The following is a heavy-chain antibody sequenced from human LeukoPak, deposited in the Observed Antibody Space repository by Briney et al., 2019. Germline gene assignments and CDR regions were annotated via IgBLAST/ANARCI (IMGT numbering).Heavy chain of an antibody. V-gene: IGHV3-23*01. CDR1: GFTFSSYA. CDR2: ISGSRGST. J-gene: IGHJ4*02. Sequence: GGALRLSCAASGFTFSSYAMSWVRQAPGKGLEWVSAISGSRGSTYYADSVKGRFTISRDNSKNTLYLQMNSLRAEDTAVYYCAKKDWNYGDQELYFDYWGQGTLVTVSS. CDR3: AKKDWNYGDQELYFDY. D-gene: IGHD1-7*01.